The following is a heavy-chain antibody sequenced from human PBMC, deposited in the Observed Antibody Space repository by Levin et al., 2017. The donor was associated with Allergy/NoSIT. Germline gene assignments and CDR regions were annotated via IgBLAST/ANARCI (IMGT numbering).Heavy chain of an antibody. CDR3: AIKEKSGSYHDY. CDR2: IIPILGIA. J-gene: IGHJ4*02. D-gene: IGHD1-26*01. CDR1: GGTFSSYT. Sequence: GASVKVSCKASGGTFSSYTISWVRQAPGQGLEWMGRIIPILGIANYAQKFQGRVTITADKSTSTAYMELSSLRSEDTAVYYCAIKEKSGSYHDYWGQGTLVTVSS. V-gene: IGHV1-69*02.